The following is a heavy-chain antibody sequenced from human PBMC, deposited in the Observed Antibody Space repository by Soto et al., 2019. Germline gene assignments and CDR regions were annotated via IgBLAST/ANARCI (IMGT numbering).Heavy chain of an antibody. Sequence: GASVKVSCKASGFTFTSSAVQWVRQARGQRLEWIGWIVVGSGNTNYAQKFQERVTITRDMSTSTAYMELSSLRSEDTAVYYCAADLGDYYDSSGYDYWGQGTLVTVSS. CDR3: AADLGDYYDSSGYDY. CDR2: IVVGSGNT. CDR1: GFTFTSSA. J-gene: IGHJ4*02. V-gene: IGHV1-58*01. D-gene: IGHD3-22*01.